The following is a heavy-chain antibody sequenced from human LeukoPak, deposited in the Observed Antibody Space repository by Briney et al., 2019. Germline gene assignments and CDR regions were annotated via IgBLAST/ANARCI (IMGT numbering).Heavy chain of an antibody. CDR2: ISSGSTTI. CDR3: ARDVEQWLVRVYYFDY. J-gene: IGHJ4*02. CDR1: GFTLSSYS. Sequence: GGSLRLSRATSGFTLSSYSMNWVRQAPGKGLEWVSYISSGSTTIYYADSVKGRFTISRDNAKNSLYLQMNSLRAEDTAVYYCARDVEQWLVRVYYFDYWGQGTLVTVSS. D-gene: IGHD6-19*01. V-gene: IGHV3-48*01.